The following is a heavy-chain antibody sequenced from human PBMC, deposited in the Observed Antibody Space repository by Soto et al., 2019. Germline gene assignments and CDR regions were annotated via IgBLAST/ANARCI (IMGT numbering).Heavy chain of an antibody. D-gene: IGHD6-19*01. CDR2: ISAYNGNT. Sequence: ASVKVSCKASGYTFTSYGIRWVRQAPGQGLEWMGWISAYNGNTNYAQKLQGRVTMTTDTSTSTAYMELRSLRSDDTAVYYCARELTSGWLDYYYYGMDVWGQGTTVTVSS. CDR1: GYTFTSYG. V-gene: IGHV1-18*01. J-gene: IGHJ6*02. CDR3: ARELTSGWLDYYYYGMDV.